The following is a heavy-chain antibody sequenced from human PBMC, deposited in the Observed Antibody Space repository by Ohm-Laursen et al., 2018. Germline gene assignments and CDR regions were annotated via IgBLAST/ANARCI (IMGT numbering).Heavy chain of an antibody. CDR3: ARDVDYGQFDC. Sequence: SLRLSCTASGFSFSSYAMTWVRQAPGKGLEWVSGISGSGGSTYYADSVKGRFTISRDNSKNTLYLQMNSLRPEDTAVYYCARDVDYGQFDCWGQGTLVTVSS. V-gene: IGHV3-23*01. D-gene: IGHD4-17*01. CDR1: GFSFSSYA. CDR2: ISGSGGST. J-gene: IGHJ4*02.